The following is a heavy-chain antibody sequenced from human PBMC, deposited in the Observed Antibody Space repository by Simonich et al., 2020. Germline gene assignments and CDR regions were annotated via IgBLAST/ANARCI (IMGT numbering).Heavy chain of an antibody. V-gene: IGHV4-38-2*01. CDR2: IYHSGST. J-gene: IGHJ6*02. D-gene: IGHD6-13*01. Sequence: QVQLQESGPGLVKPSETLSLTCAVSGYSISSGYYWGWIRQPPGKGLEWIGRIYHSGSTYYTPSLKSRVTISVDTSKNQFSLKLSSVTAADTAVYYGARVGYSNYYYYGMDVWGQGTTVTVSS. CDR3: ARVGYSNYYYYGMDV. CDR1: GYSISSGYY.